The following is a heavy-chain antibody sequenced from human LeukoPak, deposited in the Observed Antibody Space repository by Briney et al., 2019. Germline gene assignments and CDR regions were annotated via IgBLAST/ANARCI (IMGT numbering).Heavy chain of an antibody. Sequence: PSETLSLTCAVYGGSFSGYYWSWIRQPPGKGLEWIGSIYYTGNTNYNPSLKSRVTISVDTSKSQFSLKLSSVTAADTAVYYCARHCVTTSCYAPDYWGQGTLVIVSS. CDR2: IYYTGNT. D-gene: IGHD2-2*01. V-gene: IGHV4-34*01. J-gene: IGHJ4*02. CDR3: ARHCVTTSCYAPDY. CDR1: GGSFSGYY.